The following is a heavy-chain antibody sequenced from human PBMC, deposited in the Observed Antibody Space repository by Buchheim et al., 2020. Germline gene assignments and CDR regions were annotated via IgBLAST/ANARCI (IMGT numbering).Heavy chain of an antibody. CDR2: ISYDGSNK. CDR1: GFTFSSYG. CDR3: AKTGMVVPRHFDY. Sequence: QVQLVESGGGVVQPGRSLRLSCAASGFTFSSYGMHWVRQAPGKGLEWVAVISYDGSNKYYADSVKGRFTISRDKSKKTLYLQMNSLRAEDTAVYYCAKTGMVVPRHFDYWGQGTL. V-gene: IGHV3-30*18. J-gene: IGHJ4*02. D-gene: IGHD2-21*01.